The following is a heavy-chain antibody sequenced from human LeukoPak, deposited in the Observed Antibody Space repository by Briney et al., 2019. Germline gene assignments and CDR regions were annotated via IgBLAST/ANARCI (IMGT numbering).Heavy chain of an antibody. CDR2: IHYSGST. CDR3: ARLVAARQVRYFDY. D-gene: IGHD6-6*01. Sequence: SETLSLTCTVSGGSISSYYWSWIRQPPGKGLEWIGYIHYSGSTNYNPSLKSRVTISVDTSKNQFSLKLSSVTAADTAVYYCARLVAARQVRYFDYWGQGTLVTVSS. V-gene: IGHV4-59*01. CDR1: GGSISSYY. J-gene: IGHJ4*02.